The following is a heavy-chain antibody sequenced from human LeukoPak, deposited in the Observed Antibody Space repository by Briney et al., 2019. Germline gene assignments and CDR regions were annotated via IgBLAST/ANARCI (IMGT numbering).Heavy chain of an antibody. J-gene: IGHJ6*03. D-gene: IGHD4-17*01. V-gene: IGHV4-38-2*02. CDR3: ARVYSGDYEYYYYYMDV. Sequence: PSETLSLTCTVSGYSISSGYYWGWIRQPPGKGLEWIGSIYHSGSTYYNPSLKSRVTISVDTSKNQFSLKLSSVTAADTAVYYCARVYSGDYEYYYYYMDVWGKGTTVTVSS. CDR2: IYHSGST. CDR1: GYSISSGYY.